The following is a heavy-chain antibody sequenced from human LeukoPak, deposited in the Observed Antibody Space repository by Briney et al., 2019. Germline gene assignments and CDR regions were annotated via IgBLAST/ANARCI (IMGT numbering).Heavy chain of an antibody. Sequence: PSETLSLTCTVSGGSISSDYWSWIRQPPGKGLEWIGHIYYNGNTNYKPSLKSRATISVDTSKNQFSLKLSSVTAADTAVYYCARVPGKGYYDSSGYYAHYYYYYMDVWGKGTTVTISS. CDR2: IYYNGNT. V-gene: IGHV4-59*01. CDR3: ARVPGKGYYDSSGYYAHYYYYYMDV. D-gene: IGHD3-22*01. CDR1: GGSISSDY. J-gene: IGHJ6*03.